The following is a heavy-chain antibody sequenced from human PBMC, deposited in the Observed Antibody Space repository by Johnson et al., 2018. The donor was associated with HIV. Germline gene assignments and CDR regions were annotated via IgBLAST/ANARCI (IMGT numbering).Heavy chain of an antibody. CDR3: ARSGGGYQRAHDAFDI. D-gene: IGHD1-26*01. V-gene: IGHV3-30*04. Sequence: QVQLVESGGGVVQPGRSLRLSCAASGFTFSSYAMHWVRQAPGKGLEWVAVISYDGSNKYYADSVKGRLTISRDNSKNTLYLQMNSRRAEDTAGYYCARSGGGYQRAHDAFDIWGQGTMGTVSS. J-gene: IGHJ3*02. CDR2: ISYDGSNK. CDR1: GFTFSSYA.